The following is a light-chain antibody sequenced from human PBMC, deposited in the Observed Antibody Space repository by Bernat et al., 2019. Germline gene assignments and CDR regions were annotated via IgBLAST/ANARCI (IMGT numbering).Light chain of an antibody. V-gene: IGLV2-23*02. J-gene: IGLJ2*01. Sequence: QSALTHPASVSGSPGQSITISCTGTSSDVGSYNLVSWYQQHPGKAPKLMIYGVSKRPSGVSNRFSGSKSGNTASLTISGLQAEDEADYYCCSYAGSYVVFGGGTKLTVL. CDR3: CSYAGSYVV. CDR1: SSDVGSYNL. CDR2: GVS.